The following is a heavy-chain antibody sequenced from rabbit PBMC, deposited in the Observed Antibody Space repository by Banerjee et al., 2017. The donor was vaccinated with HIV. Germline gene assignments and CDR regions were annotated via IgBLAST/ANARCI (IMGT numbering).Heavy chain of an antibody. CDR2: IYLGSRGYT. Sequence: QEQLVESGGGLVQPEGSLTLTCTASGFSFSSSYWICWVRQAPGKGLEWVACIYLGSRGYTDYAIWAKGRFTISKTSSTTVTLQMTSLTAADTATYFCARDLAGVIGWNFNLWGQGTLVTVS. CDR3: ARDLAGVIGWNFNL. J-gene: IGHJ4*01. CDR1: GFSFSSSYW. V-gene: IGHV1S45*01. D-gene: IGHD4-1*01.